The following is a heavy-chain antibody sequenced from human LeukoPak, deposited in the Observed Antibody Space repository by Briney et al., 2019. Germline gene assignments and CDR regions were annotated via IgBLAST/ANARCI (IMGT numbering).Heavy chain of an antibody. V-gene: IGHV3-30*04. CDR2: ISYDGSNK. D-gene: IGHD3-9*01. CDR3: ARGLYFDRVYFDY. J-gene: IGHJ4*02. CDR1: GFTFSSYA. Sequence: GGSLRLSCAASGFTFSSYAMHWVRQAPGKGLEWVAVISYDGSNKYYADSVKGRFTISRDNSKNTLYLQMNSLRAEDTAVYYCARGLYFDRVYFDYWGQGTLVTVSS.